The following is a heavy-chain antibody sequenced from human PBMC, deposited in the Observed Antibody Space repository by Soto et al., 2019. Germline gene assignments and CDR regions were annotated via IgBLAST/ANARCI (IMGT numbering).Heavy chain of an antibody. Sequence: GGSLRLSCAASGSTFSSYSMNWVRQAPGKGLEWVSYISSSSSTIYYADSVKGRFTISRDNAKNSLYLQMNSLRDEDTAVYYCAGGADFWSGYYIVDAFDIWGQGTMVTVSS. D-gene: IGHD3-3*01. V-gene: IGHV3-48*02. J-gene: IGHJ3*02. CDR2: ISSSSSTI. CDR1: GSTFSSYS. CDR3: AGGADFWSGYYIVDAFDI.